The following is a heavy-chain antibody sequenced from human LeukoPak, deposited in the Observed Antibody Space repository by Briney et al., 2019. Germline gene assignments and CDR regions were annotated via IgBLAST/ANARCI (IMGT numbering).Heavy chain of an antibody. CDR1: GGSISSKTHY. CDR2: VFYNGNT. V-gene: IGHV4-39*01. Sequence: SETLSLTCTVSGGSISSKTHYWACIRQTPGKGLEWIGSVFYNGNTSYNPSLKSRVTISVDTSKNQFSLRLSSVTAADTAVYYCAKHGEDSSGYYADFFDHCGQGTLVTVSS. CDR3: AKHGEDSSGYYADFFDH. J-gene: IGHJ4*02. D-gene: IGHD3-22*01.